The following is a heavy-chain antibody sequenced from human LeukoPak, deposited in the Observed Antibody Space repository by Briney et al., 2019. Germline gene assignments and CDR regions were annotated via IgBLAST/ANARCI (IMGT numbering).Heavy chain of an antibody. Sequence: QAGGSLRLSCAVSGFTVSSNHLSWVRQAPGKGLEWVSVIYSGGSIFYADAVKGRFTISRDTSKNTLYLHMNSLRAEDTAVYYCARGQRDTRVMMTFGGVPPYYFDYWGQGTLVTVSS. CDR1: GFTVSSNH. CDR2: IYSGGSI. CDR3: ARGQRDTRVMMTFGGVPPYYFDY. V-gene: IGHV3-53*01. J-gene: IGHJ4*02. D-gene: IGHD3-16*01.